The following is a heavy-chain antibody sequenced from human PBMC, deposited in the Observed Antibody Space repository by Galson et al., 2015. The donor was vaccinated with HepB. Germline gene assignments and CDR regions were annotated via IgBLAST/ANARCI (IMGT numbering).Heavy chain of an antibody. CDR1: GFTFSSYA. CDR3: AKAWTGISRFDP. V-gene: IGHV3-23*01. Sequence: SLRLSCAASGFTFSSYAMSWVRQAPGKGLERVSGISTSGGSTYYADSVKVRFTIFRDNSKDTLSLQMNSLRAEDTAVYYCAKAWTGISRFDPWGQGTLVTVSS. J-gene: IGHJ5*02. D-gene: IGHD3/OR15-3a*01. CDR2: ISTSGGST.